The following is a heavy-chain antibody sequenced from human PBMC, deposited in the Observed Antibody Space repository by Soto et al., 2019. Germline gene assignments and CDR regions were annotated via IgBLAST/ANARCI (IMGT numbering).Heavy chain of an antibody. CDR1: GGSFSGYY. D-gene: IGHD2-21*02. J-gene: IGHJ4*02. Sequence: PSETLSLTCAVYGGSFSGYYWSWIRQPPGKGLEWIGEINHSGSTNYNPSLKSRVTISVDTSKNQFSLKLSSVTAADTAVYYCARGSGDDSHDETRTPSTKLFDYWGQGTLVTSPQ. V-gene: IGHV4-34*01. CDR3: ARGSGDDSHDETRTPSTKLFDY. CDR2: INHSGST.